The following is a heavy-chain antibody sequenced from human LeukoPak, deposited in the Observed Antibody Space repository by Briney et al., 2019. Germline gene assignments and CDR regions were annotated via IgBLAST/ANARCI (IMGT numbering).Heavy chain of an antibody. Sequence: PSETLSLTCTVSGGSISSSPYYWGWIRQPPVKGLEWIGSIYYSGTTHYSPSLERRVTISVDTSKNQFSLKVASVTAADTAIYYCAKGAGGFSYYNWFDPWGQGTLVTVSS. CDR2: IYYSGTT. CDR3: AKGAGGFSYYNWFDP. D-gene: IGHD5-18*01. CDR1: GGSISSSPYY. J-gene: IGHJ5*02. V-gene: IGHV4-39*07.